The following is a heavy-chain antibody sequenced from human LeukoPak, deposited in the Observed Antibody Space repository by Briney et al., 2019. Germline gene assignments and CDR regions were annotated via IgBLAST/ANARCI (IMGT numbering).Heavy chain of an antibody. J-gene: IGHJ4*02. V-gene: IGHV3-48*03. D-gene: IGHD2-15*01. CDR1: GFTFSSYE. Sequence: GGSLRLSCAASGFTFSSYEMNWVRQAPGKGLEWVSYISSSGSTIYYADSVKGRFTISRDNAKNSLYLQMNSLRAEDTAVYYCARDLDCSGGSCYSGSYWGQGTLVTVSS. CDR3: ARDLDCSGGSCYSGSY. CDR2: ISSSGSTI.